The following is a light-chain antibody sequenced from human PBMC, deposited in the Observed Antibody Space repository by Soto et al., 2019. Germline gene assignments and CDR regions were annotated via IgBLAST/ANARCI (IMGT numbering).Light chain of an antibody. J-gene: IGLJ1*01. CDR2: GVN. V-gene: IGLV2-14*01. CDR1: SSDVGSYDY. CDR3: TSYTSSSTHL. Sequence: QSVLTQPASVSVSPGQSITISCTGTSSDVGSYDYVSWYQQHPGKAPKLMIYGVNNRPSGVSNRFSGSKSGNTASLTISGLQAEDEADYYCTSYTSSSTHLFGTGTKLTVL.